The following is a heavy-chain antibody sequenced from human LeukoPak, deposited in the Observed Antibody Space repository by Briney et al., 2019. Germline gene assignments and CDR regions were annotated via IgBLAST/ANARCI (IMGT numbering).Heavy chain of an antibody. CDR3: ARAYYYGSGSSVPFDY. V-gene: IGHV1-69*05. J-gene: IGHJ4*02. CDR1: GGTFSSYA. Sequence: SVMVSCKASGGTFSSYAMSWVRQAPGQGLEWMGRIIPIFGTANYAQKFQGRVTITTDESTSTAYMELSSLRSEDRAAYYCARAYYYGSGSSVPFDYWGQGTLVTVSS. D-gene: IGHD3-10*01. CDR2: IIPIFGTA.